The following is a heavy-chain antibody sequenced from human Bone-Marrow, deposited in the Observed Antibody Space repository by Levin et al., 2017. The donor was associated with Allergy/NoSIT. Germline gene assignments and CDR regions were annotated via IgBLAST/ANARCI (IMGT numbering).Heavy chain of an antibody. D-gene: IGHD5-18*01. CDR1: GFTFTASA. Sequence: TGGSLRLSCAASGFTFTASAMSWVRQAPGKGLECVSTITKSGDNTYYAGSVRGRFTISRDISKNTLYLQMNSLRAEDTAVYYCARGGYSYPNWFDAWGQGTLVTVSS. V-gene: IGHV3-23*01. CDR2: ITKSGDNT. J-gene: IGHJ5*02. CDR3: ARGGYSYPNWFDA.